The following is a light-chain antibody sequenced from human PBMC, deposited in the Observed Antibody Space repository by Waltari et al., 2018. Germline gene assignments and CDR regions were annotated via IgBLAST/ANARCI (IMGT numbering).Light chain of an antibody. CDR3: QQYYSTPP. CDR1: QSVLYSSNNKNY. V-gene: IGKV4-1*01. Sequence: DIVLTQSPDSLAVSLGERATINCKSSQSVLYSSNNKNYLAWYQKKPGQPPKLLIYWASTRESGVPDRFSGSGSGTDFTLTISSLQAEDVAVYYCQQYYSTPPFGGGTKVEIK. J-gene: IGKJ4*01. CDR2: WAS.